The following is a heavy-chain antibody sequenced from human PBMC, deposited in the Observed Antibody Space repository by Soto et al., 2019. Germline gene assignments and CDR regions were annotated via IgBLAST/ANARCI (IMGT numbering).Heavy chain of an antibody. Sequence: PSETLSLTCSVSGGSITSYYWSWIRQAPGKGLEWIGYIYYSGSTNYNPSLKSRVTISVDTSKTQFSLNLRSVTAADSAVYYCARTDTAMVIRGMDVWGQGTTVTVSS. V-gene: IGHV4-59*01. CDR2: IYYSGST. CDR1: GGSITSYY. J-gene: IGHJ6*02. D-gene: IGHD5-18*01. CDR3: ARTDTAMVIRGMDV.